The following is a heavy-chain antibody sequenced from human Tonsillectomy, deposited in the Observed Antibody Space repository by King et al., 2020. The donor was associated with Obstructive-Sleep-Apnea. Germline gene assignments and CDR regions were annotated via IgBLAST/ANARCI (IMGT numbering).Heavy chain of an antibody. V-gene: IGHV4-59*01. D-gene: IGHD6-19*01. CDR1: GGSITTYY. CDR2: VYNTGRT. J-gene: IGHJ4*02. CDR3: ARGGWHSFDY. Sequence: VQLQESGPGLVKPSETLSLTCTMSGGSITTYYWSWIRQPPGKGPEWIGFVYNTGRTSYSPSLKSRVTISLDTSRSQLSLMLSSVTAADTAVYYCARGGWHSFDYWGQGILVSVSS.